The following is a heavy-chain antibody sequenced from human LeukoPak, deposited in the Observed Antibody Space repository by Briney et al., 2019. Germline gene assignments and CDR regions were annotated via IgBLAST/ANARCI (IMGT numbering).Heavy chain of an antibody. V-gene: IGHV3-48*03. CDR1: GFTFSSYE. D-gene: IGHD1-26*01. CDR3: AGGRGNSGSFDAFDI. J-gene: IGHJ3*02. CDR2: ISSSGSTI. Sequence: GGSLRLSCAASGFTFSSYEMHWVRQAPGKGLEWVSYISSSGSTIYYADSVKGRFTISRDNAKNSLYLQMNSLRAQDTAVYYCAGGRGNSGSFDAFDIWGQGTMVTVSS.